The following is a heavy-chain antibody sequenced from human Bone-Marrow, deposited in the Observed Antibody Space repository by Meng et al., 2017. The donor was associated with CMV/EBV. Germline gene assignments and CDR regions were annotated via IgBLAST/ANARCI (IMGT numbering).Heavy chain of an antibody. V-gene: IGHV3-74*01. CDR3: ARARYYGSGIAGMDV. D-gene: IGHD3-10*01. Sequence: GESLKISCAASGFDFPAYWMHWARQAPGKGLEWVARTNHDATDTIYADSVKGRFTISRDNAKNTLYLQMNSLRAEDTAVYYCARARYYGSGIAGMDVWGQGTTVTVSS. J-gene: IGHJ6*02. CDR2: TNHDATDT. CDR1: GFDFPAYW.